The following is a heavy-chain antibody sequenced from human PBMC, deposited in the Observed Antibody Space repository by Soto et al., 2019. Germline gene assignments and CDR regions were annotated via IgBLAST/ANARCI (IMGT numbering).Heavy chain of an antibody. J-gene: IGHJ4*02. CDR3: ARHKGGFYPPFDY. D-gene: IGHD1-26*01. CDR2: FSYGGSA. V-gene: IGHV4-39*01. Sequence: SANLTLTCTLSSGSISTDYDWGWIHLPPGKGLEWIGIFSYGGSAYYNPSLKSRVSISVDTSKNQFSLRLNSLTAADTSVYYCARHKGGFYPPFDYWGQGALVT. CDR1: SGSISTDYD.